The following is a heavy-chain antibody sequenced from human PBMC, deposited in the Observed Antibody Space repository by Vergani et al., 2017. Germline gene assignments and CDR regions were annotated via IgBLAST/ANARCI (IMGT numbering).Heavy chain of an antibody. CDR2: INHSGST. J-gene: IGHJ6*03. CDR1: GGSFSGYY. Sequence: QVQLQQWGAGLLKPSETLSLTCAVYGGSFSGYYWSWIRQPPGKGLEWIGEINHSGSTNYNQSLKSRVTISVDTSKNQFSLKLSSVTAADTAVYYCARVAVDEPTTVTTPYYYYMDVWGKGTTVTVSS. V-gene: IGHV4-34*01. CDR3: ARVAVDEPTTVTTPYYYYMDV. D-gene: IGHD4-11*01.